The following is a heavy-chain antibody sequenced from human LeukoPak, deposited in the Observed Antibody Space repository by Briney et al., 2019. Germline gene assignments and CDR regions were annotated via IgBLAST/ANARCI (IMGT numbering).Heavy chain of an antibody. CDR3: ARVDTAMVIDY. CDR1: GGTFSSYA. CDR2: ITPILGIA. J-gene: IGHJ4*02. V-gene: IGHV1-69*04. D-gene: IGHD5-18*01. Sequence: SVKVSCKASGGTFSSYAISWVRQAPGQGLEWMGRITPILGIANYAQKFQGRVTITADKSTSTAYIELSSLRSEDTAVYYCARVDTAMVIDYWGQGTLVTVSS.